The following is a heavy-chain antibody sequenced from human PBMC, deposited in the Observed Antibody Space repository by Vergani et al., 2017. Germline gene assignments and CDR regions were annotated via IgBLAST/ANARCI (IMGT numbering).Heavy chain of an antibody. CDR2: INPSGGHT. J-gene: IGHJ4*02. CDR1: GYTFSNYY. Sequence: QVQVVQSGAEVKKSGASVKVSCKTSGYTFSNYYMHWVRQAPGQGLEWMGIINPSGGHTNYAQKFQGRVTMTRDTSTSTVYMELSSLRSEDTAIYCCARGDYGSLTGYRYLGQGTLVTVSA. D-gene: IGHD3-9*01. V-gene: IGHV1-46*03. CDR3: ARGDYGSLTGYRY.